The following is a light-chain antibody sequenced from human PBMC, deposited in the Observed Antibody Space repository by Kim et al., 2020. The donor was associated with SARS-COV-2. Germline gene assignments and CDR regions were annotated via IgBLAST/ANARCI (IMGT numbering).Light chain of an antibody. CDR1: RFNIGGRYD. J-gene: IGLJ2*01. Sequence: QGVTISCSGGRFNIGGRYDVHWYQQLPGAAPKLLIYDNNNRPSGVPARFSCSKSGTSASLVITGLRAEDEADYYCQSYDSSLSGSVFGGGTKLTVL. CDR3: QSYDSSLSGSV. CDR2: DNN. V-gene: IGLV1-40*01.